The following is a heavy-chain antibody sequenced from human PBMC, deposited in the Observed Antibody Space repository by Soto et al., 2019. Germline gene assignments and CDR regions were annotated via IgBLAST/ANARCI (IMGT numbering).Heavy chain of an antibody. CDR1: GSYITSGDYH. J-gene: IGHJ6*02. Sequence: KTSETLSLTCSVSGSYITSGDYHWTWIRQSPGKGLEWIGAIYYSGSTYYNPSLKSRIAISVDTSRNQFSLKLNSVTAADTALYYCARDSRTPSGGMDVWGQGTTVTVS. V-gene: IGHV4-30-4*01. CDR2: IYYSGST. CDR3: ARDSRTPSGGMDV.